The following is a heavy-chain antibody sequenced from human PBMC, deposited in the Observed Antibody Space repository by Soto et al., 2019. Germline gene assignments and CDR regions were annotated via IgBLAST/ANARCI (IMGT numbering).Heavy chain of an antibody. V-gene: IGHV3-9*01. J-gene: IGHJ2*01. CDR1: GFTFDDYA. CDR2: ISWNSGSI. Sequence: EVQLVESGGGLVQPGRSLRLSCAASGFTFDDYAMHWVRQAPGKGLEWVSGISWNSGSIGYADSVKGRFTISRDNAKNSLYLQIDSLGAEDTALYYCAKLYCGGDCGSGYFDLWGRGTLVTVSS. D-gene: IGHD2-21*01. CDR3: AKLYCGGDCGSGYFDL.